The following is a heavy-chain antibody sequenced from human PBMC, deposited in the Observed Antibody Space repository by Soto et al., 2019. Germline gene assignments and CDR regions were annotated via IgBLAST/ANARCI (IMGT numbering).Heavy chain of an antibody. CDR1: AFYFSEHA. V-gene: IGHV3-33*01. Sequence: GGSRTPSWPPSAFYFSEHAMHWVRQARGKGLEWVADIWDDGGVRYYAEYVKGRFTVSRDKPKSILYLQMNSLRADDTAVYYCARELKPSAVDVWGQGTTVTVSS. CDR3: ARELKPSAVDV. J-gene: IGHJ6*02. D-gene: IGHD2-2*01. CDR2: IWDDGGVR.